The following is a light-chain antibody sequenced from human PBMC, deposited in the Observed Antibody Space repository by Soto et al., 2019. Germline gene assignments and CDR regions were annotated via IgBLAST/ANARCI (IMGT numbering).Light chain of an antibody. J-gene: IGKJ3*01. CDR3: QQSHNMPFT. CDR1: QSITNY. V-gene: IGKV1-39*01. CDR2: AAS. Sequence: DIQMTQSPSSLSASVGDRVTITCRASQSITNYLNWYQHKPGKAPKLLVYAASSLQSGVPSRFSVSGSGTDFTLTISSLQPEDFATYFCQQSHNMPFTFGPGTKVDIK.